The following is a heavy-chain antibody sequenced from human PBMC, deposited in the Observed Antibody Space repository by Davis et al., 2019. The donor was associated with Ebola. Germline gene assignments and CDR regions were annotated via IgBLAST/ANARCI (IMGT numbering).Heavy chain of an antibody. CDR1: GGTFSSYA. CDR3: ARDRITIFGVVILHGMDV. J-gene: IGHJ6*02. CDR2: IIPIFGTA. Sequence: AASVKVSCKASGGTFSSYAISWVRQAPGQGLEWMGGIIPIFGTANYAQKFQGRVTITADESTSTAYMELRSLRSDDTAVYYCARDRITIFGVVILHGMDVWGQGTTVTVSS. V-gene: IGHV1-69*13. D-gene: IGHD3-3*01.